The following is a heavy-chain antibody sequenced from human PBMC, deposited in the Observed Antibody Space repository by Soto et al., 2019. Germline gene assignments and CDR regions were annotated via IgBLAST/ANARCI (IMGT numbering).Heavy chain of an antibody. Sequence: SETLSLTCTVSGGSISSGGYYWSWIRQHPGKGLEWIGYIYYSGSTYYNPSLKSRVTISVDTSKNQFSLKLSSVTAADTAVYYCARGEYYGSGSYNPYNWFDPWGQGTLVTVSS. CDR2: IYYSGST. V-gene: IGHV4-31*03. CDR3: ARGEYYGSGSYNPYNWFDP. D-gene: IGHD3-10*01. CDR1: GGSISSGGYY. J-gene: IGHJ5*02.